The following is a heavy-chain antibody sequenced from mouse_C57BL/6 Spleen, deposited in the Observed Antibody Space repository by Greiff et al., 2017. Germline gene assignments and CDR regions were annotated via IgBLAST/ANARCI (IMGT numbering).Heavy chain of an antibody. CDR2: INPSSGYT. Sequence: QVQLQQSGAELARPGASVKMSCKASGYTFTSYTMHWVKQRPGQGLEWIGYINPSSGYTKYNQKFKEKATLTADKYSSTAYMQLSSLTSEDSAVYYCARGYDYDEFAYWGQGTLVTVSA. V-gene: IGHV1-4*01. CDR3: ARGYDYDEFAY. J-gene: IGHJ3*01. D-gene: IGHD2-4*01. CDR1: GYTFTSYT.